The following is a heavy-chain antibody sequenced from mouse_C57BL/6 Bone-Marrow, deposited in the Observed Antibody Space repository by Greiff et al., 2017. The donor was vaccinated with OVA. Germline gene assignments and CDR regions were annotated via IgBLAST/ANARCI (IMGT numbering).Heavy chain of an antibody. J-gene: IGHJ1*03. V-gene: IGHV1-64*01. CDR2: IHPNSGST. CDR1: GYTFTSYW. D-gene: IGHD1-1*01. CDR3: ARDPVVAPYWYCDV. Sequence: QVQLQQPGAELVKPGASVKLSCKASGYTFTSYWMHWVKQRPGQGLEWIGMIHPNSGSTNYNEKFKSKATLTVDKSSSTAYMQLSSLTSEDSAVYYGARDPVVAPYWYCDVWGTGTTVTVSS.